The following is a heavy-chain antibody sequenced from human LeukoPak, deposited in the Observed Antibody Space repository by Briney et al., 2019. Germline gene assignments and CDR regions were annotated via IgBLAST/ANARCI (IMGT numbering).Heavy chain of an antibody. CDR3: ARDFTVTTRFDY. D-gene: IGHD4-17*01. CDR1: GFTFSSYA. Sequence: PGGSLRLSCAASGFTFSSYAMSWVRQAPGKGLDWVSAISGSGGSTYYADSVKGRFTISRDNSKNTLYLQMNSLRAEDTAVYYCARDFTVTTRFDYWGQGTLVTVSS. J-gene: IGHJ4*02. V-gene: IGHV3-23*01. CDR2: ISGSGGST.